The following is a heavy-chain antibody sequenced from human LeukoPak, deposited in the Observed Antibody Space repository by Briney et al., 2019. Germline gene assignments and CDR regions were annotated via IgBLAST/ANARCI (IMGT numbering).Heavy chain of an antibody. J-gene: IGHJ4*02. D-gene: IGHD5-18*01. Sequence: GGSLRLSGAASGFTFSSYAMSWVRQAPGKGLEWVSAISGSGGSTYYADSVKGRFTISRDNSKNTLYLQMNSLRAEDTAVYYCAKVLGYSYGFGYWGQGTLVTVSS. CDR2: ISGSGGST. CDR3: AKVLGYSYGFGY. V-gene: IGHV3-23*01. CDR1: GFTFSSYA.